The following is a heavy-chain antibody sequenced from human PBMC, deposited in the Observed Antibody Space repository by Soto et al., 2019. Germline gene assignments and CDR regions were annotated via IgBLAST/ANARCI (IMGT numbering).Heavy chain of an antibody. CDR3: AREGSDYDILTGEPDAFDI. J-gene: IGHJ3*02. Sequence: GGSLRLSCAASGFTFSSYAMHWVRQAPGKGLEWVAVISYDGSNKYYADSVKGRFTIARDNSKNTLYLQMNSLRAEDTAVYYCAREGSDYDILTGEPDAFDIWGQGTMVTVSS. CDR1: GFTFSSYA. V-gene: IGHV3-30-3*01. CDR2: ISYDGSNK. D-gene: IGHD3-9*01.